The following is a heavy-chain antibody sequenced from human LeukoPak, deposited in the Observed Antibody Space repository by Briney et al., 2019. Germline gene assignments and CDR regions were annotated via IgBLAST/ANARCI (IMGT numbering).Heavy chain of an antibody. D-gene: IGHD3-22*01. CDR2: IYPDDSDI. J-gene: IGHJ4*02. Sequence: KAGESLKISCHGSGYNFANSWIGWVRQMPGKGLEWVGLIYPDDSDIRYSPSFQGHVTISADKSTSTAYLQWVSLKASDTAMYYCARHSDRKAFYYWGQGTLVTVSS. CDR1: GYNFANSW. V-gene: IGHV5-51*01. CDR3: ARHSDRKAFYY.